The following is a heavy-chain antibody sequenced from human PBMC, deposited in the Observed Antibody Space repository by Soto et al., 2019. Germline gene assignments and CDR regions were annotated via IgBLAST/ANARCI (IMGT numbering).Heavy chain of an antibody. Sequence: PSETLSLTCTVSGGYLSSGSSYWGWIRQPPGKGLEWIGSIHYSGATYNNPSLESRAAIFVDTSKNRFSLKLSSVSAADTAVYYCARHLRRLSPSLFDYWGQGTLVTVSS. CDR1: GGYLSSGSSY. D-gene: IGHD3-16*02. V-gene: IGHV4-39*01. CDR2: IHYSGAT. CDR3: ARHLRRLSPSLFDY. J-gene: IGHJ4*02.